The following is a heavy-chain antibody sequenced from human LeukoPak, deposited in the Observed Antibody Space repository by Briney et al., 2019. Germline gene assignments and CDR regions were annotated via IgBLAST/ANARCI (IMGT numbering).Heavy chain of an antibody. V-gene: IGHV3-7*01. CDR3: ARDKAYATVAGVDY. CDR2: INQDGGEK. CDR1: GFTFRSYW. J-gene: IGHJ4*02. Sequence: GGSLRLSCAASGFTFRSYWMSWVRQAPGKGLEWVANINQDGGEKYVVGSVKGRFTISRDDGKNSLYLQMNSLRVEDAAVYYCARDKAYATVAGVDYWGQGTLVTVSS. D-gene: IGHD6-19*01.